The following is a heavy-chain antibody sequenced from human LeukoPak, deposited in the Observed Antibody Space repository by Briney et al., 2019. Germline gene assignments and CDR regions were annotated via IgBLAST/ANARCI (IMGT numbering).Heavy chain of an antibody. J-gene: IGHJ3*02. CDR1: GGSISSYY. CDR2: IYYSGST. Sequence: PSETLSLTCTVSGGSISSYYWSGIRQPAGKGLEWIGYIYYSGSTNYNPSLKSRVTISVDTSKNQFSLKLSSVTAADTAVYYCARSVHDAFDIWGQGTMVTVSS. V-gene: IGHV4-59*08. CDR3: ARSVHDAFDI.